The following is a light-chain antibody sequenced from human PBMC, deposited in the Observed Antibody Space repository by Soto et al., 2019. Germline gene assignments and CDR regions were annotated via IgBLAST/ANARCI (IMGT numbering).Light chain of an antibody. J-gene: IGLJ1*01. CDR3: TSYTNTSLLRTV. Sequence: SVLTQPASVSGSPGQSITISCTGSSGDVGGYGYGSWYQQHPGKAPKLIIYEVTKRPSGVSNRFSGSKSGNTASLTISGLQSDDEADYYCTSYTNTSLLRTVFGTGTKVTVL. V-gene: IGLV2-14*01. CDR2: EVT. CDR1: SGDVGGYGY.